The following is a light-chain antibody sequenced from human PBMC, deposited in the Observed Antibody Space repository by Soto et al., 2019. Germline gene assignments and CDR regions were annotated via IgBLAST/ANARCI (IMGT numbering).Light chain of an antibody. V-gene: IGKV3-20*01. CDR3: QQYGSSPST. J-gene: IGKJ1*01. CDR2: DAS. CDR1: QSVSSNY. Sequence: EIVLTQSPGTLSLSPGERATLSCRSSQSVSSNYLAWYQQKPGQAPRLLIYDASSRATGIPDRFSGSGSGTDFTLTISRLEPEDFAVYYCQQYGSSPSTFVQGTKVEIK.